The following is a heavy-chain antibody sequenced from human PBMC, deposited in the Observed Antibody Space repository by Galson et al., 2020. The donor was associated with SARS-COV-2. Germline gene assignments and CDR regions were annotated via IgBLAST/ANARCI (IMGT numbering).Heavy chain of an antibody. CDR3: ATSTNFDWSYDY. CDR1: GFTFSSYD. Sequence: GGSLRLSCAASGFTFSSYDMHWVRQATGKGLEWVSAIGTAGDTYYPGSVKGRVTISRENAKNSLYLQMNSRRAGDTAVYYCATSTNFDWSYDYWGQGTLVTVSS. CDR2: IGTAGDT. V-gene: IGHV3-13*01. J-gene: IGHJ4*02. D-gene: IGHD3-9*01.